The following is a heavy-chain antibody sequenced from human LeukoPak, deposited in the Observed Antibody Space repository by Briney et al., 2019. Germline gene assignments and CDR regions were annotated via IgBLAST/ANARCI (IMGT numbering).Heavy chain of an antibody. CDR2: MNPNSGNT. J-gene: IGHJ6*03. CDR1: GYTFTSYD. CDR3: ARVIRRGWVYYYYYMDV. Sequence: ASVKVSCKASGYTFTSYDINWVRQATAQGLEWMGWMNPNSGNTGYAQKFQGRVTITRNTSISTAYMELSSLRSEDTAVYYCARVIRRGWVYYYYYMDVWGKGTTVTVSS. V-gene: IGHV1-8*03. D-gene: IGHD3-16*02.